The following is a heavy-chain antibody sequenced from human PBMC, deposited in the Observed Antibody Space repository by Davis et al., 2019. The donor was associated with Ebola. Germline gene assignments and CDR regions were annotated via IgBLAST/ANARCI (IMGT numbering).Heavy chain of an antibody. J-gene: IGHJ5*02. V-gene: IGHV1-2*02. CDR1: GYTFTSYD. Sequence: ASVKVSCKASGYTFTSYDINWVRQAPGQGLEWMGWINPKSGGTNYAQKFQGRVTMTRDTPITTAYMELSRVRSDDTAVYYCARGASGGKRFFRWFDPWGQGTLVTVSS. CDR3: ARGASGGKRFFRWFDP. CDR2: INPKSGGT. D-gene: IGHD3-3*01.